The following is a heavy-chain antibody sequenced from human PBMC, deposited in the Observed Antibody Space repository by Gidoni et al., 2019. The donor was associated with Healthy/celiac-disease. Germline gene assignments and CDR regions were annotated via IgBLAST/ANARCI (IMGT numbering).Heavy chain of an antibody. CDR1: GGAFSSYA. CDR3: ARATVTRGRGYYYGMDV. Sequence: QVQLVQSGAEVKPPGSSVEVSCKASGGAFSSYAISWVRQAPGQGLEWMGGILPICGTANYAQKVQGRVTITADESTSTAYMELSSLRSEDKAVYYCARATVTRGRGYYYGMDVWGQGTTVTVSS. CDR2: ILPICGTA. D-gene: IGHD4-17*01. V-gene: IGHV1-69*01. J-gene: IGHJ6*02.